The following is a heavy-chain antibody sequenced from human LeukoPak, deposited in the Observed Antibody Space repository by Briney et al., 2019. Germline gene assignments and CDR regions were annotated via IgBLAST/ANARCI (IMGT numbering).Heavy chain of an antibody. Sequence: SETLSLTCTVSGGSISSYYWSWIRQPPGKRLESIGYIYYSGSTNYNRSLKSRVTISVDTSKKQFSLRLPSVTAADTAFYYSARHHPRLTFDYWGQGTLVTVSS. CDR2: IYYSGST. CDR3: ARHHPRLTFDY. CDR1: GGSISSYY. J-gene: IGHJ4*02. D-gene: IGHD4/OR15-4a*01. V-gene: IGHV4-59*08.